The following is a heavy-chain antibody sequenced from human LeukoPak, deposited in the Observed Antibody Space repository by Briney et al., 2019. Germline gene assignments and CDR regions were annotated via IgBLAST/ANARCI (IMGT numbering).Heavy chain of an antibody. V-gene: IGHV3-30*18. CDR2: ISYDGSNK. D-gene: IGHD7-27*01. CDR1: GFTFSSYG. J-gene: IGHJ4*02. Sequence: PGGSLRLSCAASGFTFSSYGMHWVRQAPGKGLEWVAVISYDGSNKYYADSVKGRFTISRDNSKNTLYLQMNSLRAEDTAVYYCAKVRGPSKNWAYFDYWGQGTLVTVSS. CDR3: AKVRGPSKNWAYFDY.